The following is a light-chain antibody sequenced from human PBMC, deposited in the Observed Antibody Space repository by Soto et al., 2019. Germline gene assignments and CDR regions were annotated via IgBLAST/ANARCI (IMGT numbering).Light chain of an antibody. V-gene: IGLV1-51*02. CDR3: GTWDSSLSAGVV. Sequence: QSVLTQPPSVSAAPGQKVTISCSGSSSNIGYNYVSWYQQLPGTAPKLLIYENNKRPSGIPDRFSGSKSGTSATLGITGLQTGDEADYYCGTWDSSLSAGVVFGGGTKVTVL. CDR1: SSNIGYNY. J-gene: IGLJ2*01. CDR2: ENN.